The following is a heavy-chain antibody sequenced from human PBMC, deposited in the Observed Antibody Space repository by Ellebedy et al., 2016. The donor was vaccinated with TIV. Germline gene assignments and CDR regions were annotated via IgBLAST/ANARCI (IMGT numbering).Heavy chain of an antibody. V-gene: IGHV1-18*01. CDR1: GYPFISYG. D-gene: IGHD3-9*01. CDR3: ARDRDVLTGFATWFDP. Sequence: AASVKVSCKASGYPFISYGISWVRQAPGQGLEWMGGISDYNGSANYAQNGRGRRTMTTDTSTNTAYMDLRSMRSDDTAVYYCARDRDVLTGFATWFDPWGQGTLVTVSS. CDR2: ISDYNGSA. J-gene: IGHJ5*02.